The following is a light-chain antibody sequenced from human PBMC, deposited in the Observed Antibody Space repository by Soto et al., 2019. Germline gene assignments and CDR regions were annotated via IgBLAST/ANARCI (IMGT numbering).Light chain of an antibody. CDR3: KQYDNLPNT. J-gene: IGKJ2*01. CDR1: QDIRKY. CDR2: DAS. V-gene: IGKV1-33*01. Sequence: DIQMTQSASSLSAFVGDRVTITCQASQDIRKYLNWYQQKPGKAPKLLIYDASNLETGVPSRFSGSRSVTDFTLTISSLQPEDIATYYCKQYDNLPNTFGQGTKLEIK.